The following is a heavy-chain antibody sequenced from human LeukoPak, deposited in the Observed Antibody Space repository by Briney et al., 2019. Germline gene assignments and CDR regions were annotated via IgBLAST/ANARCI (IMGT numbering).Heavy chain of an antibody. D-gene: IGHD6-13*01. CDR3: ARGYPPYSSSWYARGRYYFDY. CDR2: INHSGST. CDR1: GGSFSGYY. V-gene: IGHV4-34*01. J-gene: IGHJ4*02. Sequence: SETLSLTCAVYGGSFSGYYWSWIRQPPGKGLEWIGEINHSGSTNYNPSLKSRVTISVDTSKNQFSLKLSSVTAADTAVYYCARGYPPYSSSWYARGRYYFDYWGREPWSPSPQ.